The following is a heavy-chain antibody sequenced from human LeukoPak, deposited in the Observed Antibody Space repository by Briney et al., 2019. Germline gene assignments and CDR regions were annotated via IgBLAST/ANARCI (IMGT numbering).Heavy chain of an antibody. Sequence: PPETLSLTCAVYGGSFSGYYWSWIRQPPGKGLEWIGEINHSGSTNYNPSLKSRVTISVDTSKNQFSLNLSSVTAADTAVYYCARDRWAYYYDSSGYYTDAFDIWGQGTMVTVSS. D-gene: IGHD3-22*01. CDR1: GGSFSGYY. V-gene: IGHV4-34*01. J-gene: IGHJ3*02. CDR3: ARDRWAYYYDSSGYYTDAFDI. CDR2: INHSGST.